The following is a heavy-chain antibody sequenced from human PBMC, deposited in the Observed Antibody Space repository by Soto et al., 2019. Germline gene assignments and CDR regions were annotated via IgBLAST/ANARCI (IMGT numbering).Heavy chain of an antibody. V-gene: IGHV4-31*03. CDR2: IYYSGST. Sequence: QVQLQESGQGLVKPSQTLSLTCTVSGGSIRSGGYYWSWIRQHPGKGLEWIGYIYYSGSTYDNPSLKRRVSISVDACTNQFCRKLSSVTAADTAVYYCEKGSDGNRGGIYYDMDVWGKGTTVTVSS. J-gene: IGHJ6*03. D-gene: IGHD3-10*01. CDR1: GGSIRSGGYY. CDR3: EKGSDGNRGGIYYDMDV.